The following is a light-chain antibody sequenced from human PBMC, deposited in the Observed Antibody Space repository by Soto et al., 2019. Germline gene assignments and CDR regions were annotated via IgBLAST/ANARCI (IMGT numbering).Light chain of an antibody. CDR3: LQHNSYSWT. V-gene: IGKV1-17*03. J-gene: IGKJ1*01. Sequence: DIQMTQSPSVMSASVGDRVTITCRASQDINNFLAWFQQKPGKVPQRLIYASSSLSRGVPSRFSGSGCGTEFTLTISSLQSEDFATYYCLQHNSYSWTFGQGTKVEIK. CDR1: QDINNF. CDR2: ASS.